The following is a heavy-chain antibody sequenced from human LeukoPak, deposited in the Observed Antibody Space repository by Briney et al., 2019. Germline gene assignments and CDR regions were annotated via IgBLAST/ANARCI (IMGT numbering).Heavy chain of an antibody. CDR1: GFTFSSYS. V-gene: IGHV3-21*01. CDR3: ASLAAAGQPLPPFDY. CDR2: ISSSSSYI. J-gene: IGHJ4*02. Sequence: KTGGSLRLSCAASGFTFSSYSMNWVRQAPGKGLEWVSSISSSSSYIYYADSVKGRFTISRDNAKNSLYLQMNSLRAEDTAVYYCASLAAAGQPLPPFDYWGQGTLVTVSS. D-gene: IGHD6-13*01.